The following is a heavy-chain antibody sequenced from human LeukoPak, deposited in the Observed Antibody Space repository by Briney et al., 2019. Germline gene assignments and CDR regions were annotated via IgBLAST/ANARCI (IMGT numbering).Heavy chain of an antibody. V-gene: IGHV3-23*01. CDR1: GFTFSSSA. J-gene: IGHJ4*02. Sequence: GGSLRLSCAASGFTFSSSAMAWVRQSPGKGLEWVSTFSGNGHSTFYADSVKGRFTISRDNSKNTLYLQMLSLGAEDTAIYYCAKGPSTVYPYYFDYWGQGTLGTVSS. CDR2: FSGNGHST. CDR3: AKGPSTVYPYYFDY.